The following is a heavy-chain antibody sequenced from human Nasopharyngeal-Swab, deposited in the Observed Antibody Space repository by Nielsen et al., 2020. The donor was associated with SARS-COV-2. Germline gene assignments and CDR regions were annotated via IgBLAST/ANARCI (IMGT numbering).Heavy chain of an antibody. D-gene: IGHD1-1*01. J-gene: IGHJ6*04. V-gene: IGHV5-10-1*01. CDR2: IDPIDSHT. Sequence: VRQMPGKGLEWMGRIDPIDSHTNYRPSFEGHVTMSVDKYSSTAYLQWSSLKASDTAIYYCARQGTSTDVWGTGTTVTVSS. CDR3: ARQGTSTDV.